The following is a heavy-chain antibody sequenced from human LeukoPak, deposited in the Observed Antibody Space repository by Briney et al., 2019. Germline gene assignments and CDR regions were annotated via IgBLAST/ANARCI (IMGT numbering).Heavy chain of an antibody. CDR2: TWFVGSNK. D-gene: IGHD2-15*01. CDR3: ARDYTGGYCSGGSCYLFDY. CDR1: GFTFSNYG. V-gene: IGHV3-33*01. Sequence: GGSLRLSCAASGFTFSNYGMHWVRHAPDRGLGWGAVTWFVGSNKYYADSVKGRFTISRDKSKNTLFLQMNSLRAEDTAVYYCARDYTGGYCSGGSCYLFDYWGQGTLVTVSS. J-gene: IGHJ4*02.